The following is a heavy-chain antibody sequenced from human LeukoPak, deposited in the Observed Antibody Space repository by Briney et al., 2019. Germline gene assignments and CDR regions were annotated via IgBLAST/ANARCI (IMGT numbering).Heavy chain of an antibody. Sequence: PGGSLRLSCAASGFTFSSYEMNWVRQAPGKGLEWVSYISSSGSTIYYADSVKGRFTISRDNAKNSLYLQMNSLRAEDTAVYYCARELAGLYRIAVAGFDYWGQGTLVTVSS. V-gene: IGHV3-48*03. D-gene: IGHD6-19*01. CDR2: ISSSGSTI. CDR1: GFTFSSYE. J-gene: IGHJ4*02. CDR3: ARELAGLYRIAVAGFDY.